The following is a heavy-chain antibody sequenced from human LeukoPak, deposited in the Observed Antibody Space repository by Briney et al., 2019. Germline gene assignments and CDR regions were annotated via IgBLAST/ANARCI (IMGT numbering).Heavy chain of an antibody. Sequence: PGGSLRLSCAASGFTFSSYWMSWVRQAPGKGLEWVANIKLDGSEKYYVDSVKGRFTISRDNAKKSLYLQMNSLRAEDTAVYYCARLYSGSSEGWFDPWGQGTLVTVSS. CDR1: GFTFSSYW. CDR3: ARLYSGSSEGWFDP. CDR2: IKLDGSEK. D-gene: IGHD1-26*01. V-gene: IGHV3-7*01. J-gene: IGHJ5*02.